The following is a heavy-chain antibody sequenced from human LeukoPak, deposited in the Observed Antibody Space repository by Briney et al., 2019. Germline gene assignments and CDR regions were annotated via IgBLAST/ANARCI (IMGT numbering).Heavy chain of an antibody. J-gene: IGHJ6*03. Sequence: GGSLRLSCAASGFTFSSYAMSWVRQAPGKGLEWVSAISGSGGSTYADSVKGRFTISRDNSKNTLYLQMNSLRAEDTAVYYCAKLPLRFLEWYYYMDVWGKGTTVTASS. CDR2: ISGSGGST. V-gene: IGHV3-23*01. D-gene: IGHD3-3*01. CDR3: AKLPLRFLEWYYYMDV. CDR1: GFTFSSYA.